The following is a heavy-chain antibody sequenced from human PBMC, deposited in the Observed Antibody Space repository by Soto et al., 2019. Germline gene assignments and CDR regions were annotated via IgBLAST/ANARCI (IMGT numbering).Heavy chain of an antibody. V-gene: IGHV3-23*01. Sequence: HPGGSLRLSCAASGFTFSSYAMSWVRQAPGKGLEWVSAISGSGGSTYYADSVKGRFTISRDNSKNTLYLQMNSLRAEDTAVYYCAKDKYSGTNFGYYFDYWGQGTLVTVSS. CDR1: GFTFSSYA. CDR2: ISGSGGST. D-gene: IGHD1-26*01. CDR3: AKDKYSGTNFGYYFDY. J-gene: IGHJ4*02.